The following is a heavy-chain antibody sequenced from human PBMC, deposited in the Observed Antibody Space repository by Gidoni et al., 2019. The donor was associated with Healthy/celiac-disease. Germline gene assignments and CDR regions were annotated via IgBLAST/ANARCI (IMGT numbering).Heavy chain of an antibody. CDR3: ARIDYGDYLVSAFDI. CDR2: ISYDGSNK. Sequence: QVQLVESGGGVVQPGRSLRLSCAASGFTFSSYAMHWVRQAPGKGLEWVAIISYDGSNKYYADSVKGRFTISRDNSKNTLYLQMNSLRAEDTAVYYCARIDYGDYLVSAFDIWGQGTTVTVSS. V-gene: IGHV3-30*04. J-gene: IGHJ3*02. D-gene: IGHD4-17*01. CDR1: GFTFSSYA.